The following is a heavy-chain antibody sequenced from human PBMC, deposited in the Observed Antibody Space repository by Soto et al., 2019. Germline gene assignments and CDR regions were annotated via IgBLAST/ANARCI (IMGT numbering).Heavy chain of an antibody. D-gene: IGHD7-27*01. Sequence: QVQLQESGPGLVEPSQTLSLTCTVSGGSISSGDYYWSWIRQPPGKGLEWIGHIYNSGSTYSNPSRKSRVTISVDTSKNQFSLKLSSVTAADTAVYSCARGPDGDKVDYWGQGTLVTVSS. CDR1: GGSISSGDYY. CDR2: IYNSGST. V-gene: IGHV4-30-4*01. CDR3: ARGPDGDKVDY. J-gene: IGHJ4*02.